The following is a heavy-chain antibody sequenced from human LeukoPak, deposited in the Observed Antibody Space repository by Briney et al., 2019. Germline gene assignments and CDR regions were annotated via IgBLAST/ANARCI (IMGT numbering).Heavy chain of an antibody. J-gene: IGHJ4*02. D-gene: IGHD3-3*01. CDR1: GYTFSGYY. V-gene: IGHV1-2*02. Sequence: GASVKVSCKASGYTFSGYYMHWVRQAPGQGLEWMGWINPHSGDTNYAQKFQGRVTMTGDTSISTGYMEVSGLRSDDTAIYFCARDLWSGYYFDYWGQGTQVTVSS. CDR2: INPHSGDT. CDR3: ARDLWSGYYFDY.